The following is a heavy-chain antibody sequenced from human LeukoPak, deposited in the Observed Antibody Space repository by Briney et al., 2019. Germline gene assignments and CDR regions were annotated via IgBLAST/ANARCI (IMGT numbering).Heavy chain of an antibody. CDR3: AALSPGSASSDY. Sequence: PSETLSLTCAVSGYSISSGYYWGWIRQPPGKGLEWIGSIYHSGSTYYNPSLKSRVTISVDTSKNQFSLKPSSVTAADTAVYYCAALSPGSASSDYWGQGTLVTVSS. CDR1: GYSISSGYY. D-gene: IGHD2-2*01. V-gene: IGHV4-38-2*01. J-gene: IGHJ4*02. CDR2: IYHSGST.